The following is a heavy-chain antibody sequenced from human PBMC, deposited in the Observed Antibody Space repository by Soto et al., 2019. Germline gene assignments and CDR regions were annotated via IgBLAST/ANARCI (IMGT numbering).Heavy chain of an antibody. D-gene: IGHD6-19*01. CDR2: ISGNGENT. CDR1: GFIFRSHA. Sequence: GGSLRLSCAASGFIFRSHAISWVRQAPGKXLEWISTISGNGENTYYADSVKGQFTISRDNSKNTVYLQMNNLRVEDTAVYYCAKDRLYSSLWFPHPLYGMDVWGQGATVTVSS. J-gene: IGHJ6*02. CDR3: AKDRLYSSLWFPHPLYGMDV. V-gene: IGHV3-23*01.